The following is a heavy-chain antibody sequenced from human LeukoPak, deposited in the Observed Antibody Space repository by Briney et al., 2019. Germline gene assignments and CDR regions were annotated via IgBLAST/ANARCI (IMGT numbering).Heavy chain of an antibody. CDR3: ARDGHEGSSGYYSYYFDY. D-gene: IGHD3-22*01. V-gene: IGHV3-21*01. Sequence: GGSLRLSCAASGFTFRSYSMNWVRQAPGKGLEWVSSICSSSSYIYYADSVKGRFTISRDNAKNSLYLQMNSLRAEDTAVYYCARDGHEGSSGYYSYYFDYWGQGTLVTVSS. J-gene: IGHJ4*02. CDR2: ICSSSSYI. CDR1: GFTFRSYS.